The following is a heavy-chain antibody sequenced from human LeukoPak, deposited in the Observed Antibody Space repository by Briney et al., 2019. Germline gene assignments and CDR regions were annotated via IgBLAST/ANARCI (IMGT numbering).Heavy chain of an antibody. J-gene: IGHJ6*02. CDR3: AKDRTAYYYYHGMDV. Sequence: GGSLRLSCAASGFTFSSYGMHWVRQAPGKGLEWVAVISYDGSNKYYADSVKGRFTISRDNSKNTLYLQMNSLRAEDTAVYYCAKDRTAYYYYHGMDVWGQGTTVTVSS. V-gene: IGHV3-30*18. CDR1: GFTFSSYG. CDR2: ISYDGSNK.